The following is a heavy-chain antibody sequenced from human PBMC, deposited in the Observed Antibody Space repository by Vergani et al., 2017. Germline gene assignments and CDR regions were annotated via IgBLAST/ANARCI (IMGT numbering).Heavy chain of an antibody. V-gene: IGHV3-11*04. CDR2: ISSGGGTF. CDR1: GFTFSDYY. CDR3: AATVTTKAAYSYYSMDV. Sequence: QVQLVDSGGGLVKPGGSLRLSCPASGFTFSDYYMNWIRQAPGKGLEWVSYISSGGGTFYYTDSVKGRFTISRDNAKNSLFLQMNSLRAEDTAVYYCAATVTTKAAYSYYSMDVWGQGTTVTVSS. J-gene: IGHJ6*02. D-gene: IGHD4-17*01.